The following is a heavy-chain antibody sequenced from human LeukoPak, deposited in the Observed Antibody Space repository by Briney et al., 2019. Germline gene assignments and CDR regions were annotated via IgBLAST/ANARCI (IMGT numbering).Heavy chain of an antibody. J-gene: IGHJ6*02. CDR2: INPISGGT. V-gene: IGHV1-2*02. CDR3: ARVKDYYGMDV. CDR1: GYTFSGYY. Sequence: ASVKVSCKASGYTFSGYYIQWVRQAPGQGLEWMGWINPISGGTNYAQTFQGRVTMTRDTSISKAYMELSRLRSDDTAVYYCARVKDYYGMDVWGQGTTVTVSS.